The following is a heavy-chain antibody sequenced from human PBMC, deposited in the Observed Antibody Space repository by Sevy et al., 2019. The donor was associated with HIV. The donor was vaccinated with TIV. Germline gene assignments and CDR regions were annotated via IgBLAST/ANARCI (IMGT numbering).Heavy chain of an antibody. CDR1: GFTFTSSA. J-gene: IGHJ6*02. D-gene: IGHD3-10*01. Sequence: ASVKVSCKASGFTFTSSAVQWVRQARGQRLEWIGWIVVGSGNTNYAQKFQERVTITRDMSTSTAYMELSSLRSEDTAVYYCAAYGTTWFGGTYGMDVWGQGTTVTVSS. V-gene: IGHV1-58*01. CDR2: IVVGSGNT. CDR3: AAYGTTWFGGTYGMDV.